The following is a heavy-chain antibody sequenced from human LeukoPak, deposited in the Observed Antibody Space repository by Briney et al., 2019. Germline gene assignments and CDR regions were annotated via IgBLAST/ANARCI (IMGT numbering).Heavy chain of an antibody. V-gene: IGHV1-2*02. Sequence: VASVKVSCKASGYTFTGYYMHWVRQAPGQGLEWMGWINPNSGGTNYAQKFQGRVTMTRDTSIGTAYMELSRLRSDDTAVYYCARGKWLGGPFDYWGQGTLVTVSS. CDR2: INPNSGGT. D-gene: IGHD6-19*01. J-gene: IGHJ4*02. CDR3: ARGKWLGGPFDY. CDR1: GYTFTGYY.